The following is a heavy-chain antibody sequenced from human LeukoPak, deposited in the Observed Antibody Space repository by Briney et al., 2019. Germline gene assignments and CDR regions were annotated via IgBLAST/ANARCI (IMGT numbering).Heavy chain of an antibody. CDR3: ARGLRQYQLQPTTD. Sequence: GGSLRLSCAASGFTFSSYAMHWVRQAPGKGLEWVAVISYDGSNKYYADSVKGRFTISRDNSKNTLYLQMNSLRAEDAAVYYCARGLRQYQLQPTTDWGQGTLVTVSS. J-gene: IGHJ4*02. CDR2: ISYDGSNK. CDR1: GFTFSSYA. D-gene: IGHD2-2*01. V-gene: IGHV3-30-3*01.